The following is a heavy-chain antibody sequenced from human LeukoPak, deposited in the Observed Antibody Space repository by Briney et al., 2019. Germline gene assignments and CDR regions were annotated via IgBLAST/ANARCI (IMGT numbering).Heavy chain of an antibody. CDR2: IIPILGIA. D-gene: IGHD3-10*01. CDR1: GGTFSSYT. CDR3: AAFYGSDQAAFDY. Sequence: SVKVSCKASGGTFSSYTISWVRQAPGQGLEWMGRIIPILGIANYAQKFQGRVTITADKSTSTAYMELSSLRSEDTAVYYCAAFYGSDQAAFDYWGQGTLVTVSS. V-gene: IGHV1-69*02. J-gene: IGHJ4*02.